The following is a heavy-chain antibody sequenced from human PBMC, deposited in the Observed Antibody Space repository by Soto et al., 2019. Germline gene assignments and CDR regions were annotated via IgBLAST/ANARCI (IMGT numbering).Heavy chain of an antibody. Sequence: EAQLVESGGGLVTPGGSLRLSCAASGFTFTNAWMNWVRQAPGKGLEWVGLIKMKSEGATTHYAAPVNGRFTISRDDSKKMLYLQMSNLKTEDTAVYYCTTLGSHYFYHNFDVWGQGTTVTVP. V-gene: IGHV3-15*07. CDR2: IKMKSEGATT. CDR3: TTLGSHYFYHNFDV. D-gene: IGHD1-26*01. J-gene: IGHJ6*02. CDR1: GFTFTNAW.